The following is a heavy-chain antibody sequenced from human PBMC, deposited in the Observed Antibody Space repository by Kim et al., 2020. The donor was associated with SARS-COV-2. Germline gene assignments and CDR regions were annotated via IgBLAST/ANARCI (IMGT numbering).Heavy chain of an antibody. D-gene: IGHD3-10*01. CDR3: ARISCVGCSYGSYYYGSGSYYEQDY. J-gene: IGHJ4*02. V-gene: IGHV1-18*01. CDR1: GYTFTSYG. CDR2: ISAYNGNT. Sequence: ASVKVSCKASGYTFTSYGISWVRQAPGQGLEWMGWISAYNGNTNYAQKLQGRVTMTTDTSTSTAYMELRSLRSDDTAVYYCARISCVGCSYGSYYYGSGSYYEQDYWGQGTLVTVSS.